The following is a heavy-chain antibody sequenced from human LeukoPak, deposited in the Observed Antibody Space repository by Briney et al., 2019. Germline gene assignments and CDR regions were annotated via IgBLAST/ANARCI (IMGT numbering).Heavy chain of an antibody. D-gene: IGHD3-10*01. CDR1: GGSISSNNW. J-gene: IGHJ6*03. Sequence: SETLSLTCAVSGGSISSNNWWSWVRQPPGKGLEWIGEIHHSGRTNHNPSLKSRVTISVDKSKNQFSLKLTSVTAADTAVYYCARIRGFGADYYYYYMDVWGKGTTVTVSS. V-gene: IGHV4-4*02. CDR2: IHHSGRT. CDR3: ARIRGFGADYYYYYMDV.